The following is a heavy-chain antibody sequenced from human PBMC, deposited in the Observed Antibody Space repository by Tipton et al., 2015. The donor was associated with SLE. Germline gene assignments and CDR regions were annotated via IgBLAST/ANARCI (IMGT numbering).Heavy chain of an antibody. Sequence: TLSLTCAVSGRSIIGYYWTWIRQLPGKGLEWIGDIDHSGTTHYNPSLKSRVTISIDTSKNQFSLNLSSVTASDTAVYYCARGGTGVGHYSFDPWGQGTLVTVSS. V-gene: IGHV4-59*12. J-gene: IGHJ5*02. CDR1: GRSIIGYY. CDR2: IDHSGTT. D-gene: IGHD1-26*01. CDR3: ARGGTGVGHYSFDP.